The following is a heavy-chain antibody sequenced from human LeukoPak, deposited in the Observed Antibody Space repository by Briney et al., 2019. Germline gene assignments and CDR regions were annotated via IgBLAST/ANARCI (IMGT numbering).Heavy chain of an antibody. CDR2: IYYSGST. CDR1: GGSISSSSYY. D-gene: IGHD5-12*01. CDR3: ARQTEWLRLLSFDY. J-gene: IGHJ4*02. V-gene: IGHV4-39*01. Sequence: SETLSLTCTVSGGSISSSSYYWGWIRQPPGKGLEWIGSIYYSGSTYYNPSLKSRVTISVDTSKNQFSLKLSSVSAADTAVYYCARQTEWLRLLSFDYWGQGTLVTVSS.